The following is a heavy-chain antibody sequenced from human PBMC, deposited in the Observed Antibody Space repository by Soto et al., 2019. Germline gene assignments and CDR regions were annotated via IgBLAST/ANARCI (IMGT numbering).Heavy chain of an antibody. CDR2: ISGSGGST. CDR3: AKDQQDYYDSSGFY. V-gene: IGHV3-23*01. J-gene: IGHJ4*02. CDR1: GFTFSSYA. Sequence: PGGSLRLSCAASGFTFSSYAMTWARQAPGKGLEWVSAISGSGGSTYYADSVKGRFTISRDNSKSSLYLQMNSLRAEDTAVYYCAKDQQDYYDSSGFYWGQGTLVNVSS. D-gene: IGHD3-22*01.